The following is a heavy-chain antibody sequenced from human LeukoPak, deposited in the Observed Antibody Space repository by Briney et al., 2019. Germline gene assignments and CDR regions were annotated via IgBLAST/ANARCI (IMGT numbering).Heavy chain of an antibody. D-gene: IGHD7-27*01. V-gene: IGHV5-10-1*01. CDR1: GYRFTSYW. Sequence: GESLKISLKGSGYRFTSYWISWVRQMPGKGLEWMGRIDPSDSYTNYSPSFQGHVTISADKSISTAYLQWSSLKASDTAMYYCARLTGLNWGSPAVVITYFDYWGQGTLVTVAS. J-gene: IGHJ4*02. CDR2: IDPSDSYT. CDR3: ARLTGLNWGSPAVVITYFDY.